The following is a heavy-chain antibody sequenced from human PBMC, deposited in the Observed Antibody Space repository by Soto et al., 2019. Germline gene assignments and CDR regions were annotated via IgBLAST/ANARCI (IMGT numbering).Heavy chain of an antibody. CDR1: GYTFTGYY. V-gene: IGHV1-2*04. CDR2: INPNSGGT. D-gene: IGHD2-2*02. Sequence: ASVKVSCKAPGYTFTGYYMHWVRQAPGQGLEWMGWINPNSGGTNYAQKFQGWVTMTRDTSISTAYMELSRLRSDDTAVYYCARGERYCSSTSCYIMDVWGQGTTVTVSS. J-gene: IGHJ6*02. CDR3: ARGERYCSSTSCYIMDV.